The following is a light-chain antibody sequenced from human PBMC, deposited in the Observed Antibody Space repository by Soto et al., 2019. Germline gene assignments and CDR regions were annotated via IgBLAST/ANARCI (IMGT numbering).Light chain of an antibody. J-gene: IGKJ1*01. CDR3: QHYKSYSVA. CDR1: QTISSW. Sequence: DIQMTQSPSTLSGSVGDRVTITCRASQTISSWLAWYQQKPGKAPKLLIYKASTLKGGVPSRFSGSGSGTEFTLTISSLQPDDFATYYCQHYKSYSVAFGQGTKVELK. V-gene: IGKV1-5*03. CDR2: KAS.